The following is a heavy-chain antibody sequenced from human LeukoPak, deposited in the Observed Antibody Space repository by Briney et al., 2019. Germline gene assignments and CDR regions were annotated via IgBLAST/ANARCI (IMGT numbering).Heavy chain of an antibody. Sequence: ASVKVSCKASGYTFTGYYMHWVRQAPGQGLEWMGWINPNSGGTNYAQKFQGRVTMTRDTSISTAYMELSRLRSDDTAVYYCARGGYRYYDYVWGSYRNDAFDIWGQGTMVTVSS. CDR2: INPNSGGT. J-gene: IGHJ3*02. CDR1: GYTFTGYY. CDR3: ARGGYRYYDYVWGSYRNDAFDI. V-gene: IGHV1-2*02. D-gene: IGHD3-16*02.